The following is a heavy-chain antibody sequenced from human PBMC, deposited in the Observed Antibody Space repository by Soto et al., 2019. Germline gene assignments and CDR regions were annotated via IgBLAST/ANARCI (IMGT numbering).Heavy chain of an antibody. V-gene: IGHV3-21*01. D-gene: IGHD2-15*01. Sequence: GWSLLLSWAASGFTFISYSMNWFRQAPGKGLEWVSSISSSSSYIYYADSVKGRFTISRDNAKNSLYLQMNSLRAEDTAVYYCDRFLGYCSGGSCYSVPIQYYGADCWCQTPTVT. CDR1: GFTFISYS. J-gene: IGHJ6*02. CDR2: ISSSSSYI. CDR3: DRFLGYCSGGSCYSVPIQYYGADC.